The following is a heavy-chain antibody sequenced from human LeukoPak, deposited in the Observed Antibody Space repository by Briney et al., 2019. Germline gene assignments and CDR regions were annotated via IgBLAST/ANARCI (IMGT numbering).Heavy chain of an antibody. J-gene: IGHJ6*03. CDR2: MNPNSGNT. Sequence: ASVKVSCKASGYTFTSYDINWVRQAPGQGLECMGWMNPNSGNTGYAQKFQGRVTMTRNTSISTAYMELSSLRSEDTAVYYCARGITSGPFYDFWSGYSGGYYYYMDVWGKGTTVTVSS. CDR1: GYTFTSYD. CDR3: ARGITSGPFYDFWSGYSGGYYYYMDV. V-gene: IGHV1-8*01. D-gene: IGHD3-3*01.